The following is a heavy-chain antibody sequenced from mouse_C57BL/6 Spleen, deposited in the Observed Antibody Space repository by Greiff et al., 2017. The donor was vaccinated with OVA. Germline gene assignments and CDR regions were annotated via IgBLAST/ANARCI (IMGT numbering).Heavy chain of an antibody. CDR2: INPNNGGN. D-gene: IGHD1-1*01. V-gene: IGHV1-26*01. J-gene: IGHJ4*01. Sequence: VQLQQSGPELVKPGASVKISCKASGYTFTDYYMNWVKQSHGKSLEWIGDINPNNGGNSYNQKFKSKATLTVDKYSSTAYMELRSLTSEDSAVYYCARDLTTSDAMGYWGQGTTVTVSS. CDR3: ARDLTTSDAMGY. CDR1: GYTFTDYY.